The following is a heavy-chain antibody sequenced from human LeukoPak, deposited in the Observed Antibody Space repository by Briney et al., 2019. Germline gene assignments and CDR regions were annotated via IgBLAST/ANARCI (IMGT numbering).Heavy chain of an antibody. D-gene: IGHD1-26*01. CDR2: IYPGDSDT. Sequence: GESLKISCQSSGYNFSNYWIGWVRQMPGKGLEWMGVIYPGDSDTRYRSSFQGQVTISADRSIYTAYLQWRTLKASDSAIYYCARHMGAKGAFNYWGQGTLVTVSS. CDR3: ARHMGAKGAFNY. CDR1: GYNFSNYW. V-gene: IGHV5-51*01. J-gene: IGHJ4*02.